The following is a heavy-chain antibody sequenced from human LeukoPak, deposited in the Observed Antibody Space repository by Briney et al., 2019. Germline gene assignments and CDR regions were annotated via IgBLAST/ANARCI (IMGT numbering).Heavy chain of an antibody. CDR1: GDSVTSGGFY. D-gene: IGHD3-10*01. V-gene: IGHV4-39*02. Sequence: SETLSLTCTVSGDSVTSGGFYWAWLRQPPGKGLEWIATVYYTGSTYYNPSLKSRVTISIDTSKNHFSLKLRSVVAPDTAVYYCARHSGSGSLSRPFDPRGQGTLVTVSS. J-gene: IGHJ5*02. CDR3: ARHSGSGSLSRPFDP. CDR2: VYYTGST.